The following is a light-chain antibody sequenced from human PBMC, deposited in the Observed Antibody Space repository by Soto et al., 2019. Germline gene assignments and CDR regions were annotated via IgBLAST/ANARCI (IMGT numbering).Light chain of an antibody. J-gene: IGKJ5*01. CDR1: QSLLHITGETF. V-gene: IGKV2D-29*02. CDR2: QVS. Sequence: VMTQTPLSLSVAPGQPASISCNSSQSLLHITGETFLFWYLQKPGQSPQLLIYQVSTRVSGVPDRCSGSGSVTDFTLEISRVETDDVGIYYCMQITQLPPTFCQGTRRGIE. CDR3: MQITQLPPT.